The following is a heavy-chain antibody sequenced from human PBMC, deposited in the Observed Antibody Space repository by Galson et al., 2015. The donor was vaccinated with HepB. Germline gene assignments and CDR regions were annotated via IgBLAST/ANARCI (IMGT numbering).Heavy chain of an antibody. CDR2: INAGNGKT. CDR3: ARGRWTSTLADNYLDY. V-gene: IGHV1-3*01. CDR1: GYSFSDYA. J-gene: IGHJ4*02. D-gene: IGHD6-19*01. Sequence: SVKASCKASGYSFSDYAIHWVRQAPGQRLEWMGWINAGNGKTKYSQKFQGRVTITRDTSANTAYMELSSLRSEDTAVYYCARGRWTSTLADNYLDYWGQGTLVTVSS.